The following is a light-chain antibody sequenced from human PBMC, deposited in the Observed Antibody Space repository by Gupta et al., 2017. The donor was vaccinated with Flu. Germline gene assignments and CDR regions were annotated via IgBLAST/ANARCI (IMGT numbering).Light chain of an antibody. CDR1: SSDVGAYNY. CDR3: SSYKGGRNRVV. Sequence: QSALTQPASVSGSPGQSITISCTGTSSDVGAYNYVSWYQQHPGKAPKLIIYVVSYRPSGVPKRFSGSKSGNTASLTINGLQAEDEADYYCSSYKGGRNRVVFGTGTKVTVL. V-gene: IGLV2-14*03. CDR2: VVS. J-gene: IGLJ1*01.